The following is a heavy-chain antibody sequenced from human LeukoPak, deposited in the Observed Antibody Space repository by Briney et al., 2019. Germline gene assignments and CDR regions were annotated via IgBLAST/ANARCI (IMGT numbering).Heavy chain of an antibody. D-gene: IGHD6-19*01. CDR2: ISSSGSTI. V-gene: IGHV3-11*01. CDR3: AKDLIQWLLLPEAFDI. CDR1: GFTFSKNG. Sequence: KTGGSLRLSCAASGFTFSKNGMSWVRQAPGKGLEWVSYISSSGSTIYYADSVKGRFTISRDNAKNSLYLQMNSLRAEDTAVYSCAKDLIQWLLLPEAFDIWGQGTMVTVSS. J-gene: IGHJ3*02.